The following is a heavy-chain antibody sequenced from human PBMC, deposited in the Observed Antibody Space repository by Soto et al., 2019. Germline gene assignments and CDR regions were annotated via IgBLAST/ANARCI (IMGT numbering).Heavy chain of an antibody. V-gene: IGHV1-69*06. Sequence: QVQLVQSGAEVKTPGSSLKVSCTVSGSRFSNYVMSWVRQAPGHGLEWLGRIIPIFNTTQYAQKFQGRVTITADKSTNTASLELSSLRSDDTAVYYCAREGRGKKAGYNGLVSLGYWGQGTLVTVSS. D-gene: IGHD2-2*02. CDR3: AREGRGKKAGYNGLVSLGY. CDR1: GSRFSNYV. CDR2: IIPIFNTT. J-gene: IGHJ4*02.